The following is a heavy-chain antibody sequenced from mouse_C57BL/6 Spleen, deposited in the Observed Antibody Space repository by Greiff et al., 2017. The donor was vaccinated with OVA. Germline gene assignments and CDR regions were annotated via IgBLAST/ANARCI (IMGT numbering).Heavy chain of an antibody. V-gene: IGHV1-81*01. CDR1: GYTFTSYG. CDR2: IYPRSGNT. D-gene: IGHD4-1*01. CDR3: ARSVNWEGYFDY. Sequence: VQLQQSGAELARPGASVKLSCKASGYTFTSYGISWVKQRTGQGLEWIGEIYPRSGNTYYNEKFKGKATLTADKSSSTAYLELRSLTSEDSAVYFCARSVNWEGYFDYWGQGTTLTVSS. J-gene: IGHJ2*01.